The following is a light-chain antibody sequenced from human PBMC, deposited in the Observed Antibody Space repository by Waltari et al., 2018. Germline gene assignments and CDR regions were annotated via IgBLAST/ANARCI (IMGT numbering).Light chain of an antibody. CDR1: QSILYTSNNKNY. CDR2: WAS. CDR3: QQYFDNPRT. Sequence: EIVMPQSPESLAVSLGEPATIPCKSSQSILYTSNNKNYLAWYQQKPGQPPRLLIYWASSRDSGVPDRFSGSGSGTDFTLTISSLQAEDVAVYYCQQYFDNPRTFGQGTRLEIK. V-gene: IGKV4-1*01. J-gene: IGKJ2*01.